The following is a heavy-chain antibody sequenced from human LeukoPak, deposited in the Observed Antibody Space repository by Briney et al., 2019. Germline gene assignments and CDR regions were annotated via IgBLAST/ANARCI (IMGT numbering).Heavy chain of an antibody. J-gene: IGHJ4*02. CDR1: GFTFSSYG. CDR2: ISYDGSNK. Sequence: GGSLRLSCAASGFTFSSYGMHWVRQAPGKGLEWVAVISYDGSNKYYADSVKGRFTISRDNSKNTLYLQMNSLRAEDTAVYYCAKGDIFYPPKDDGSGSPDYWGQGTLVTVSS. D-gene: IGHD3-10*01. CDR3: AKGDIFYPPKDDGSGSPDY. V-gene: IGHV3-30*18.